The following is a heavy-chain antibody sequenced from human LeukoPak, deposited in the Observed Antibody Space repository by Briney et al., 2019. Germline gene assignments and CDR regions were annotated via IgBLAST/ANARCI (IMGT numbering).Heavy chain of an antibody. Sequence: GESLKISCKGSGYSFTSYWISWVRQMPGKGLEWMGRIDPSDSYTNYSPSFQGHVTISADKSISTAYLQWSSLKASDTAMYYCARASNHCSSTSCSNPNDYWGQGTLVTASS. CDR1: GYSFTSYW. CDR2: IDPSDSYT. J-gene: IGHJ4*02. V-gene: IGHV5-10-1*01. D-gene: IGHD2-2*01. CDR3: ARASNHCSSTSCSNPNDY.